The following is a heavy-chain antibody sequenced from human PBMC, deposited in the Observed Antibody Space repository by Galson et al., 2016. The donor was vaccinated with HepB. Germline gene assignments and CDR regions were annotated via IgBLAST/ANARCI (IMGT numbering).Heavy chain of an antibody. V-gene: IGHV3-23*01. CDR1: EFTFRDYG. CDR3: VQGSTAPAV. CDR2: ASPRREIT. J-gene: IGHJ6*04. Sequence: SLRLSCAASEFTFRDYGMTWVRQGPGTGLEVVSRASPRREITDYADSVKGRFTISRDNSKNTLSLQMNSLTADDTAIYYCVQGSTAPAVWGKGTTVTVSS. D-gene: IGHD2-2*01.